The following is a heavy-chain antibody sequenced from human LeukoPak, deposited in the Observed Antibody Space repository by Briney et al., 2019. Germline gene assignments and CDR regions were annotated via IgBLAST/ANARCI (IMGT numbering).Heavy chain of an antibody. CDR2: ITNTGSGT. V-gene: IGHV3-23*01. D-gene: IGHD6-19*01. J-gene: IGHJ4*02. CDR1: GFTVSSYA. Sequence: GGSLRLSWVASGFTVSSYALSWVRQAPGKGLEWVSAITNTGSGTYYADSVKGRFTIYRDNSKNTLYLQMNSLRAEDTAIYYCAKTSGWFPYLDYWGQGTLVTVSS. CDR3: AKTSGWFPYLDY.